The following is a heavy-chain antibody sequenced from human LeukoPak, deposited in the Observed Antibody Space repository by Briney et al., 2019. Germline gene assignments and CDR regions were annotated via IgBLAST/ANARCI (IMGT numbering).Heavy chain of an antibody. Sequence: SETLSLTCTVSGGSISSSSYYWGWIRQPPGKGLEWIGSIYYSGSTYYNPSLKSRVTISADTSKNQFSLKLSSVTAADTAVYYCARVLRYFDWLLYGAAFDIWGQGTMVTVSS. CDR3: ARVLRYFDWLLYGAAFDI. D-gene: IGHD3-9*01. CDR1: GGSISSSSYY. V-gene: IGHV4-39*07. J-gene: IGHJ3*02. CDR2: IYYSGST.